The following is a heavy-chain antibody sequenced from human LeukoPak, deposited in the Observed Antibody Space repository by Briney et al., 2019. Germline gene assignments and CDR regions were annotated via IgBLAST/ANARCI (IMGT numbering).Heavy chain of an antibody. D-gene: IGHD3-16*01. CDR2: VKSDGSEK. V-gene: IGHV3-7*04. Sequence: GGSLRLSCAASGFTFSGYWMSWVRQAPGKGLEWLANVKSDGSEKYYVDSVKGRFTISRDNAKNSLYLQMNSLRPEDTAVYYCARISRYGLDYWGQGTLVTVSS. CDR1: GFTFSGYW. J-gene: IGHJ4*02. CDR3: ARISRYGLDY.